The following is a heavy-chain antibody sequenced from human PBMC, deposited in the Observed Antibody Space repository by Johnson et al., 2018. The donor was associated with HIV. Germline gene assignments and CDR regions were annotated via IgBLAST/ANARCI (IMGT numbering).Heavy chain of an antibody. D-gene: IGHD3-9*01. Sequence: QVQLVESGGGLVKPGVSLRLSCAASGFMFSDYYMSWIRQAPGKGLEWVAVISYDGSNKYYADSVKGRFTLSRDNSKNTLYLQMDSLRPEDTAVYYCAREIQYFTAFDIWGQGTMVTVSS. CDR3: AREIQYFTAFDI. CDR2: ISYDGSNK. CDR1: GFMFSDYY. J-gene: IGHJ3*02. V-gene: IGHV3-30-3*01.